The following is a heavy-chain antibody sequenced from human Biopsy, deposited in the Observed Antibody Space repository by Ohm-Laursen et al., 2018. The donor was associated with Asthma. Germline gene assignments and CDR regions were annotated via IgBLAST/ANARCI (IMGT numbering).Heavy chain of an antibody. CDR3: AHQYSSLRGWAFDP. CDR2: IYWDDYN. D-gene: IGHD6-6*01. Sequence: PTQTLTLTCTFSGFSFSTYGVGVGWIRQSPGKALEWLALIYWDDYNLFRPSLKRRLTITKDPSKNQVVLTMTKMDPVDTATYYCAHQYSSLRGWAFDPWGQGTLVTVSS. CDR1: GFSFSTYGVG. V-gene: IGHV2-5*02. J-gene: IGHJ5*02.